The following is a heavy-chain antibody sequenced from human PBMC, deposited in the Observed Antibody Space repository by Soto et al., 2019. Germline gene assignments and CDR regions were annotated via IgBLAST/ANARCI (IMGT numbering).Heavy chain of an antibody. CDR1: GYIFTDYY. V-gene: IGHV1-2*02. Sequence: QVQLVQSGAEVKKPGASVKVSCKASGYIFTDYYIHWVRQAPGQGLAWMVWIDPKSGYTAYAQNFQGRVTMTRDASISPAYMELNSLRSDDTGVYFCARALDDSVTGCHLWGQGALVAVSS. D-gene: IGHD3-9*01. J-gene: IGHJ4*02. CDR3: ARALDDSVTGCHL. CDR2: IDPKSGYT.